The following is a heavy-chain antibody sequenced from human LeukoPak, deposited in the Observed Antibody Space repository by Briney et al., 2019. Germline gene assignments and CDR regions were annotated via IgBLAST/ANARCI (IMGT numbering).Heavy chain of an antibody. Sequence: PGGSLRLSCAASGFTFSSYAMSWVRQAPGKWLEWVSGISGSGDNTYYADSVKGRFTISRDNSKNTLYVQVNSLGPEDTAAYYCAKGSYYDSSGSFYFDYWGQGTLVTVSS. D-gene: IGHD3-22*01. J-gene: IGHJ4*02. CDR2: ISGSGDNT. CDR3: AKGSYYDSSGSFYFDY. CDR1: GFTFSSYA. V-gene: IGHV3-23*01.